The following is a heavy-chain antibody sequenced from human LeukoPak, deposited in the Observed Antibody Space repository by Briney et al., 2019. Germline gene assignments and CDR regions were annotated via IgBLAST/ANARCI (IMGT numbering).Heavy chain of an antibody. CDR1: GYTFTSYG. CDR3: ARDRGLSSVAGRGWYFDY. Sequence: ASVKVSCKASGYTFTSYGISWVRQAPGQGLEWMGWISAYNGNTNYAQKLQGRVTMTTDTSTSTAYMELRSLRSDDTAVYYCARDRGLSSVAGRGWYFDYWGQGTLVTVSS. J-gene: IGHJ4*02. D-gene: IGHD6-19*01. CDR2: ISAYNGNT. V-gene: IGHV1-18*01.